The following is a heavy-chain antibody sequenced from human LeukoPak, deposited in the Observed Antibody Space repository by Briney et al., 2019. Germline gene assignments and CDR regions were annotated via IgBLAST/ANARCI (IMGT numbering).Heavy chain of an antibody. CDR1: GGSISSGSYY. J-gene: IGHJ6*03. CDR3: ARADSHCGGDCSSYYYYYYMDV. V-gene: IGHV4-61*02. CDR2: IYTSGST. D-gene: IGHD2-21*01. Sequence: SQTLSLTCTVSGGSISSGSYYWSWIRQPAGKGLEWIGRIYTSGSTNYNPSLKSRVTISVDTSKSQFSLKLSSVTAADTAVYYCARADSHCGGDCSSYYYYYYMDVWGKGTTVTVSS.